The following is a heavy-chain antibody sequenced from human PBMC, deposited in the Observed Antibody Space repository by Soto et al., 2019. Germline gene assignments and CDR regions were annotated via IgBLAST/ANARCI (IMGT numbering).Heavy chain of an antibody. CDR3: ARLSGSYNDRYFDY. J-gene: IGHJ4*02. V-gene: IGHV4-39*01. CDR2: VYYNGNT. Sequence: QLQLQESGPGLMKPSETLSLTCTVSGGSTSSSSYQWVWIRQPPGKGLEWIGNVYYNGNTYYNPSLKSRLTISVDTSNNQFSLKVKSVTAADTAVYYCARLSGSYNDRYFDYWGQGTLVTVSS. CDR1: GGSTSSSSYQ. D-gene: IGHD1-26*01.